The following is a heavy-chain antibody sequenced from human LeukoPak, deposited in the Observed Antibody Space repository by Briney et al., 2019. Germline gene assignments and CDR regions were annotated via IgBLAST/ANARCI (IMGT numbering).Heavy chain of an antibody. CDR1: GYTFTGYY. J-gene: IGHJ5*02. D-gene: IGHD5-12*01. V-gene: IGHV1-2*02. CDR2: INPNSGGT. CDR3: ARGVYDYRTNWFDP. Sequence: ASVKVSCKASGYTFTGYYMHWVRQAPGQGLEWMGWINPNSGGTSYAQNFQVRVTMTRDTSISTAYMELSSLRSDDTAVYYCARGVYDYRTNWFDPWGQGTLVIVSS.